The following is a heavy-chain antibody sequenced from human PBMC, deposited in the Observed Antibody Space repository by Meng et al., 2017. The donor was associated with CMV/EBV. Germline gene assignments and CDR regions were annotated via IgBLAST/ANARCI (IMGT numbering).Heavy chain of an antibody. V-gene: IGHV3-11*01. CDR1: GFTFSDYY. CDR2: ISSSGSTI. CDR3: ARQGIAVSPDGPFDY. J-gene: IGHJ4*02. D-gene: IGHD6-19*01. Sequence: GGSLRLSCAASGFTFSDYYISWIRQAPGNGLEWVSYISSSGSTIYYADSVKGRFTISRDNAKNSLYLQMNSLRAEDTAVYYCARQGIAVSPDGPFDYWGQGTLVTVSS.